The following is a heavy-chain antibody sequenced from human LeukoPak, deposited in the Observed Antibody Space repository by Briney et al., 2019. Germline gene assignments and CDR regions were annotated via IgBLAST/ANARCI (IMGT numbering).Heavy chain of an antibody. CDR3: ARALVVVAATEWGFDY. D-gene: IGHD2-15*01. V-gene: IGHV4-61*01. J-gene: IGHJ4*02. CDR1: GGSVSSGSYY. CDR2: IYYSGST. Sequence: KPSETLSLTCTVSGGSVSSGSYYWSWIRQPPGKGLEWIGYIYYSGSTNYNPSLKSRVTISVDTSKNQFSLKLSSVTAADTAVYYCARALVVVAATEWGFDYWGQGTLVTVSS.